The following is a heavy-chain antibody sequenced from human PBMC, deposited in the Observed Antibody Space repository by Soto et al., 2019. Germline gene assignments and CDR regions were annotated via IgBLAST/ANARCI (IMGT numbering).Heavy chain of an antibody. CDR1: GFTFSSYW. Sequence: GGSLRLSCVASGFTFSSYWMHWVRQAPGKGLVWVSRINSDGSSTSYADSVKGRFTISRDNSKNTLYLQMNSLRAEDTAVYYCAKDHYYDSSGYSVLRIHLNYFDYWGQGTLVTVSS. V-gene: IGHV3-74*01. D-gene: IGHD3-22*01. CDR3: AKDHYYDSSGYSVLRIHLNYFDY. J-gene: IGHJ4*02. CDR2: INSDGSST.